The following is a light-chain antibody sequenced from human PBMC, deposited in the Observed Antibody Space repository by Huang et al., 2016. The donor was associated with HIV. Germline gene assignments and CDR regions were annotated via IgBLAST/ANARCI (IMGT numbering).Light chain of an antibody. CDR2: SAS. J-gene: IGKJ2*01. Sequence: DIVMTQSPDSLAVSLGERATINCKSSQSLLYNSNNKNYLAWYQQKPGQPPNPLLYSASSPKSGGPDRCSGGGPGPDFTLAISSLQAENGAVYYCQQHYSSPPTFGQGTKLEIK. CDR3: QQHYSSPPT. CDR1: QSLLYNSNNKNY. V-gene: IGKV4-1*01.